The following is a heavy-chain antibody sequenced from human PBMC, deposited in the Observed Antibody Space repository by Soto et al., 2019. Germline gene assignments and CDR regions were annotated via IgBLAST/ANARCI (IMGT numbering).Heavy chain of an antibody. V-gene: IGHV6-1*01. Sequence: SQTLSLTCAISGDSVSSDSAAWSWIRQSPSRGLEWLGRTYYRSKWNNDYAVSVRSRVTINPDTSKNQFSLQLYSFTPEDTAVYYSAAISLFRGLDVWGPGTPVTVSS. CDR3: AAISLFRGLDV. J-gene: IGHJ6*01. CDR1: GDSVSSDSAA. CDR2: TYYRSKWNN.